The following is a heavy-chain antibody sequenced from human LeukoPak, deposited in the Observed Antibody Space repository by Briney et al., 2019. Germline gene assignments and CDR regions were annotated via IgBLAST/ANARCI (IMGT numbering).Heavy chain of an antibody. CDR3: ARGLLDGYTHPAAFDI. CDR1: GGSISSYY. D-gene: IGHD5-24*01. V-gene: IGHV4-59*01. J-gene: IGHJ3*02. Sequence: SETLSLTCTVSGGSISSYYWSWSRQPPGKGLEWIGYIYYSGSTNYNPSLKGRVTISVDTSKNQFSLKLSSVTAADTAVYYCARGLLDGYTHPAAFDIWGQGTMVTVSS. CDR2: IYYSGST.